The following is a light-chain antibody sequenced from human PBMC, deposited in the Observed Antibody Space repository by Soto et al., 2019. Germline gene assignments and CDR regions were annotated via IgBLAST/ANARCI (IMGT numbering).Light chain of an antibody. CDR2: GAS. J-gene: IGKJ1*01. CDR1: QSVSSK. Sequence: EIVMTQSPATLSVSPGEGATLSCRASQSVSSKLAWYQQKPGQAPRLLIYGASTRATGIPARFSGSGSGTEFTLIISSLQSEDSAVYYCQQYNSRLWTFGRGTKVDIK. CDR3: QQYNSRLWT. V-gene: IGKV3-15*01.